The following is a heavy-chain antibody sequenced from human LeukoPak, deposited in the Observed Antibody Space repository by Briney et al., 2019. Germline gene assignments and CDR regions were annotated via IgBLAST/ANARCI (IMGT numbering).Heavy chain of an antibody. CDR2: IHYSGST. CDR3: ARLPVYCIGGSCYYFDF. CDR1: GGSVSSGSHY. V-gene: IGHV4-61*01. Sequence: PSETLSLTCTVSGGSVSSGSHYWGWIRQPPGKGLDWIGYIHYSGSTNYNPSLKSRVTISVDTSKNQFSLKLSSVTAADTAVYYCARLPVYCIGGSCYYFDFWGQGTLVTVSS. D-gene: IGHD2-15*01. J-gene: IGHJ4*02.